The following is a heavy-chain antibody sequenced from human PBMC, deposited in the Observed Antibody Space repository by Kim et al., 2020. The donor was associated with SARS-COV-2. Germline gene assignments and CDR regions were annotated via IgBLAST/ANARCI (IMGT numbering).Heavy chain of an antibody. J-gene: IGHJ4*02. V-gene: IGHV3-7*03. Sequence: GGSLRLSCAASGFIFSKHWMTWVRQAPGKGLEWVANIEQDGSEKHYVDSVKGRFTISRDNARNSLYLQMNSLRAEDTAVHYCARLFYFDGSAYRHFDYWGQGTLVTVSS. CDR3: ARLFYFDGSAYRHFDY. CDR1: GFIFSKHW. D-gene: IGHD3-22*01. CDR2: IEQDGSEK.